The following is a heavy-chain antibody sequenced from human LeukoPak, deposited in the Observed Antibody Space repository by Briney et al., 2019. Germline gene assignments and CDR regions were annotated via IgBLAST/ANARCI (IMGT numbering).Heavy chain of an antibody. CDR2: IISIFGTA. V-gene: IGHV1-69*13. D-gene: IGHD3-10*01. CDR1: GGTFSSYA. Sequence: SVKVSCKASGGTFSSYAISWVRQAPGQGLEWMGGIISIFGTANYAQKFQGRVTITADESTSTAYMELSSLRSEDTAVYYCAREGYYYGSGSPMGWFDPWGQGTLVTVSS. CDR3: AREGYYYGSGSPMGWFDP. J-gene: IGHJ5*02.